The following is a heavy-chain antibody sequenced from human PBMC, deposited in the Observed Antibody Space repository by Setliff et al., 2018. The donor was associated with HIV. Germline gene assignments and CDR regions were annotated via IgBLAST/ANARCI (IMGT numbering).Heavy chain of an antibody. J-gene: IGHJ4*02. CDR3: TTVWTAGSLFY. V-gene: IGHV3-21*01. CDR1: GASISSNS. D-gene: IGHD6-13*01. CDR2: INIGRGDK. Sequence: ETLSLTCSVSGASISSNSYYWGWIRQPPGKGLEWVSSINIGRGDKFYADSVQGRFTISRDNAKNSLYLQMNSLRAEDTAVYYCTTVWTAGSLFYWGQGTLVTVS.